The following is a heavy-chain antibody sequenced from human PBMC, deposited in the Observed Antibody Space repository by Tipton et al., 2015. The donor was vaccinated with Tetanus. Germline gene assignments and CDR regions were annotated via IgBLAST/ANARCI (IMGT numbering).Heavy chain of an antibody. CDR1: GFTFSNYS. CDR2: ISITGSTV. Sequence: GSLRLSCAASGFTFSNYSMNWVRQAPGKGLEWVSYISITGSTVYYADSVKGRFTISRDNAKNSLYLQMNSLRAEDTAVYYCTREYLGRKGLVAFYYFDYWGQGALVTVSS. J-gene: IGHJ4*02. V-gene: IGHV3-48*01. CDR3: TREYLGRKGLVAFYYFDY. D-gene: IGHD3-16*01.